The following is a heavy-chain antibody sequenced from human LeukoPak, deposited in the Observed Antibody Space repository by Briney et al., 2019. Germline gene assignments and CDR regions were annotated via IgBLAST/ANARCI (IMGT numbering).Heavy chain of an antibody. D-gene: IGHD3-22*01. V-gene: IGHV1-3*01. CDR3: ARDQPHYDSSGYYYGAFDI. J-gene: IGHJ3*02. CDR1: GYSFTIYS. CDR2: INAGNGNT. Sequence: ASVTVSCKASGYSFTIYSFSWVRQAPGQRLEWMGWINAGNGNTKYSKKFQGRVTITRDTSASTAYMELSSLRSEDTAVYYCARDQPHYDSSGYYYGAFDIWGQGTMVTVAS.